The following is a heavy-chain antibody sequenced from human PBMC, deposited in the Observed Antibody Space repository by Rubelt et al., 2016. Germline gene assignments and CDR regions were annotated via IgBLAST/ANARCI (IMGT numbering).Heavy chain of an antibody. V-gene: IGHV3-23*04. D-gene: IGHD2-21*02. CDR2: ISGSGGST. CDR3: AKAPTKTVVTAMDD. CDR1: GFTFSSYA. J-gene: IGHJ4*02. Sequence: EVQLVESGGGLVQPGGSLRLSCAASGFTFSSYAMSWVRQAPGKGLEWVSGISGSGGSTYYADCVKGRFTISRGNSKNTLDLQMNSLRAEDTAVYYCAKAPTKTVVTAMDDWGQGTLVTVSS.